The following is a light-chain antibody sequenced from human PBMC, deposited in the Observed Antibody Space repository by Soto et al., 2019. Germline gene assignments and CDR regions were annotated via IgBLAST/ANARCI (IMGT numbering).Light chain of an antibody. V-gene: IGLV2-14*01. Sequence: QSVLTQPASVSGSPGQSITISCTGTSSDVGGYNYVSWYQQHPGKAPKLMICDVSNRPSGVSNRFSGSKSGKTASLTISGLQAEDEADYYCSSYTSSSTLEVFGTGTKVTGL. J-gene: IGLJ1*01. CDR1: SSDVGGYNY. CDR2: DVS. CDR3: SSYTSSSTLEV.